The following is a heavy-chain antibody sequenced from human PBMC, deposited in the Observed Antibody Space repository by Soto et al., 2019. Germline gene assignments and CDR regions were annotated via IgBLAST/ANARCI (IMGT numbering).Heavy chain of an antibody. CDR1: GDIFSGYS. J-gene: IGHJ4*02. Sequence: QVQLVQSGAEVKKPGSSVKVSCKTSGDIFSGYSISWVRQAPGQGLEWMGGIIPIFGTTNYAQRFHGRVTITADKSTSTVYMALYSLKSEDTAVYYCARALGSGYDPGDYWGQGTLVTVSS. V-gene: IGHV1-69*14. CDR3: ARALGSGYDPGDY. D-gene: IGHD5-12*01. CDR2: IIPIFGTT.